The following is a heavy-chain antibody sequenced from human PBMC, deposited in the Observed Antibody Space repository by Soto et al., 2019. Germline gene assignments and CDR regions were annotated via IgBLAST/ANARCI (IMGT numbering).Heavy chain of an antibody. J-gene: IGHJ6*02. CDR2: ISGSDEGT. CDR3: AKDSLGGGLHLGAQNYYGLDV. V-gene: IGHV3-23*01. D-gene: IGHD3-16*01. CDR1: GFTFRSYA. Sequence: PGGSLRLSCAASGFTFRSYAMSWVRQAPGKXLEWVSGISGSDEGTYYADSVKGRFTISRDNSKNTLYLQMTSLRAEDTAVYNCAKDSLGGGLHLGAQNYYGLDVWGQGATVTVYS.